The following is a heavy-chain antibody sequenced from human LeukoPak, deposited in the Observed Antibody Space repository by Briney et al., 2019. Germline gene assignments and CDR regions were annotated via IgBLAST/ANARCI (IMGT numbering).Heavy chain of an antibody. J-gene: IGHJ4*02. CDR1: GYSFTGYY. D-gene: IGHD3-9*01. CDR3: ARRPTYFGWRPSESPSYFDF. CDR2: IKPNSGGT. V-gene: IGHV1-2*02. Sequence: ASVKVSCKASGYSFTGYYMHWVRQAPGQGLEWMGWIKPNSGGTNYAQKFQGRVTMTRDTSISTAYMELSRLRSDDTAVYYCARRPTYFGWRPSESPSYFDFWGQGTLVTVSS.